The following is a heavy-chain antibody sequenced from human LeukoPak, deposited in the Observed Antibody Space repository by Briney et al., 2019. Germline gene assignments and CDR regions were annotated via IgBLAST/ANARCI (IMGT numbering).Heavy chain of an antibody. CDR2: IKSKTDGGTT. Sequence: GGSLRLSCAASGFTISNAWMSWVRQAPGKGLEWVGRIKSKTDGGTTDYAAPVKGRFTISRDDSKNTLYLQMNSLKTEDTAVYYCTTDWYDSLPGYYYYYMDVWGKGTTVTVSS. D-gene: IGHD3-22*01. CDR3: TTDWYDSLPGYYYYYMDV. V-gene: IGHV3-15*01. CDR1: GFTISNAW. J-gene: IGHJ6*03.